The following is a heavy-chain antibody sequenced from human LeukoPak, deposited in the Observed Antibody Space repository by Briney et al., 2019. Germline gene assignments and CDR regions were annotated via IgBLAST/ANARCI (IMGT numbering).Heavy chain of an antibody. CDR3: ARNGDGYNSVYYYYYMDV. D-gene: IGHD5-24*01. J-gene: IGHJ6*03. Sequence: SETLSLTCTVSGGSISSYYWSWIRQPAGKGLEWIGRIYTSGSTNYNPSLKSRVTMSVDTSKNRFSLKLSSVTVADTAVYYCARNGDGYNSVYYYYYMDVWGKGTTVTVSS. V-gene: IGHV4-4*07. CDR2: IYTSGST. CDR1: GGSISSYY.